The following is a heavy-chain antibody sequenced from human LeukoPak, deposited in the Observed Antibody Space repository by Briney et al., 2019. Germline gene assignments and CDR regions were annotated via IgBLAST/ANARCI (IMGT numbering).Heavy chain of an antibody. Sequence: GGSLRLSCAASGLAVSTNHMSWVRQAPGKGLEWVSVTYSGGSTYYADSVKGRFTISRDTSKNTQYLQMNNLRVEDTAVYYCARDLKYYGLGVWGQGTTVTVSS. J-gene: IGHJ6*02. CDR2: TYSGGST. CDR1: GLAVSTNH. V-gene: IGHV3-53*01. CDR3: ARDLKYYGLGV.